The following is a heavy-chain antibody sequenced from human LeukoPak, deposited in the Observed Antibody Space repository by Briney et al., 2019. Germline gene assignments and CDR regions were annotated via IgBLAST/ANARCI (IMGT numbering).Heavy chain of an antibody. D-gene: IGHD6-13*01. CDR3: AKVSAAAGSDY. J-gene: IGHJ4*02. CDR2: ISYDGSNK. V-gene: IGHV3-30*18. CDR1: GFTFDDYA. Sequence: GGSLRLSCAASGFTFDDYAMHWVRQAPGKGLEWVAVISYDGSNKYYADSVKGRFTISRDNSKNTLYLQMNSLRAEDTAVYYCAKVSAAAGSDYWGQGTLVTVSS.